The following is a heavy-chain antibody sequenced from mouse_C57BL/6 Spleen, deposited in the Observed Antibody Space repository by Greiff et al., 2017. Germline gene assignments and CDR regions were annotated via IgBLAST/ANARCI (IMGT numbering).Heavy chain of an antibody. V-gene: IGHV1-64*01. J-gene: IGHJ3*01. CDR2: IHPNSGST. CDR1: GYTFTSYW. CDR3: ARLGSNYSFAY. D-gene: IGHD2-5*01. Sequence: QVQLQQPGAELVKPGASVKLSCKASGYTFTSYWMHWVKQRPGQGLVWIGMIHPNSGSTNYNEKFKSKATLTVAKSSSTAYMQLSSLTSEDSAVYYCARLGSNYSFAYWGQGTLVTVSA.